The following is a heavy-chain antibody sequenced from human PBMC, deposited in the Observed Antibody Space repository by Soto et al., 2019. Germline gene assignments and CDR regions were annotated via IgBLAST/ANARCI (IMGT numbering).Heavy chain of an antibody. CDR2: VSAYNGER. Sequence: QVQLVQSGAEVKKPGASVKVSCKASGYTFTNYGLNWVRQAPGQGLEGLGWVSAYNGERRYAQRVQARVIMTTDSSTTTAYMELRSLRSDDTAVYYCSRGTSIPASGDYWGQGTLVTVSS. J-gene: IGHJ4*01. V-gene: IGHV1-18*01. CDR3: SRGTSIPASGDY. D-gene: IGHD6-6*01. CDR1: GYTFTNYG.